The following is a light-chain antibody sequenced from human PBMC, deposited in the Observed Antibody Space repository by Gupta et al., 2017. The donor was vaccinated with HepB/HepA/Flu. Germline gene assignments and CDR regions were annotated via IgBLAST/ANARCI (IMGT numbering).Light chain of an antibody. J-gene: IGKJ1*01. CDR1: QSLLHSNGYNY. CDR2: LGS. Sequence: DIVMTQSPLSLPVTPGEPASISCRSSQSLLHSNGYNYLDWYLQKPGQSPHLLIYLGSNRASGVPDRFSGSGSGTDFTLKISRVEAEDIGVYYCMQFLQTPRTFGQGTKVEIK. CDR3: MQFLQTPRT. V-gene: IGKV2-28*01.